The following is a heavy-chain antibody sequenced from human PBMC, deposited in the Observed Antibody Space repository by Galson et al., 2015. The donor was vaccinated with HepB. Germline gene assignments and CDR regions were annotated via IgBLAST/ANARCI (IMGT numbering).Heavy chain of an antibody. CDR2: INAGNGNT. J-gene: IGHJ5*02. CDR1: GYTFTSYA. CDR3: ARGGLYPQGEDNWFDP. Sequence: SCKASGYTFTSYAMHWVRQAPGQRLEWMGWINAGNGNTKYSQKFQGRVTITRDTSASTAYMELSSLRSEDTAVYYCARGGLYPQGEDNWFDPWGQGTLVTVSS. V-gene: IGHV1-3*01. D-gene: IGHD3-10*01.